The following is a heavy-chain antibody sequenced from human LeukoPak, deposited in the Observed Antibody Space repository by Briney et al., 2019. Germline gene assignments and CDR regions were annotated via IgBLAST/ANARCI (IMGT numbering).Heavy chain of an antibody. V-gene: IGHV3-11*01. D-gene: IGHD3-16*02. CDR2: ISSSGTTI. CDR1: GFTFSDYY. J-gene: IGHJ4*02. Sequence: GGSLRLSCAASGFTFSDYYMSWIRQAPGKGLEWVSYISSSGTTIKYADSVKGRFTISRDNAKNSLYLQVNSLRAEYTAVYYWSRDKYDSLWGSYRYFFDHWGQGALVTVSS. CDR3: SRDKYDSLWGSYRYFFDH.